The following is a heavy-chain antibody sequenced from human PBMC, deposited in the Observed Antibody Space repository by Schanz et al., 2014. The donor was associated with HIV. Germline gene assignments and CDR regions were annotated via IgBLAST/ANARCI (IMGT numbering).Heavy chain of an antibody. CDR1: GFTFDNYG. CDR3: AKDGGSRGRRRGMDV. CDR2: ISYDGINK. J-gene: IGHJ6*02. Sequence: QVQLVESGGGVVQPGRSLRLSCAASGFTFDNYGIHWVRQTPGKGLEWVAVISYDGINKYYADSVKGRFTISRDNSKNTLYLQINSLRIDDTAVYYCAKDGGSRGRRRGMDVWGQGTTVTVSS. V-gene: IGHV3-30*18. D-gene: IGHD3-16*01.